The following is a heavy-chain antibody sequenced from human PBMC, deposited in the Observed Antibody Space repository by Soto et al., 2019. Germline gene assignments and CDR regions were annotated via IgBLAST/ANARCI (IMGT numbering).Heavy chain of an antibody. Sequence: QVQLVESGGGVVQPGRSLRLSCAASGFTFSSYAMHWVRQAPGKGLEWVAVISYDGSNKYYADSVKGRFTISRDNSKNTLYLQMNSLRAEDTAVYYCARDSGDIVVVPAPRGWFDPWGQGTLVTVSS. CDR1: GFTFSSYA. D-gene: IGHD2-2*01. CDR2: ISYDGSNK. V-gene: IGHV3-30-3*01. CDR3: ARDSGDIVVVPAPRGWFDP. J-gene: IGHJ5*02.